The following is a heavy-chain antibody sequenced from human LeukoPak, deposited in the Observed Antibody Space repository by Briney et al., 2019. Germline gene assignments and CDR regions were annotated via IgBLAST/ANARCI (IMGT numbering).Heavy chain of an antibody. CDR3: GRDPPYGDYLDS. D-gene: IGHD4-17*01. V-gene: IGHV3-74*01. J-gene: IGHJ4*02. Sequence: GGSLRLSCAASGFTFSSYWMHWVRQVPGKGLVWVSRINSDGSGTSYADSVKGRFTISRDNAKNTVYLQMNSLRAEDTAMYYCGRDPPYGDYLDSWGQGTLVTVSS. CDR2: INSDGSGT. CDR1: GFTFSSYW.